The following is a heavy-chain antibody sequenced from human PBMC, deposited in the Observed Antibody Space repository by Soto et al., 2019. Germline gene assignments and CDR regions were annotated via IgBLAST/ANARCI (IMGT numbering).Heavy chain of an antibody. J-gene: IGHJ3*02. V-gene: IGHV5-51*01. CDR2: IYPGDSDT. CDR1: GYSFTSYW. Sequence: GESGKISCXGSGYSFTSYWIGWVRQMPGKGLEWMGIIYPGDSDTRYSPSFQGQVTISADKSISTAYLQWSSLKASDTAMYYCAIPAPLRAAHDAFDIWGQGTMVTVSS. D-gene: IGHD6-6*01. CDR3: AIPAPLRAAHDAFDI.